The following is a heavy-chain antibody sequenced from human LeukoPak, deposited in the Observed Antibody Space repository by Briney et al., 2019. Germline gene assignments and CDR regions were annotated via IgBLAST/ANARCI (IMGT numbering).Heavy chain of an antibody. CDR2: IYYSGST. J-gene: IGHJ5*02. D-gene: IGHD3-22*01. V-gene: IGHV4-39*07. Sequence: SETLSLTCTVSGGSIGSSSYYWGWIRQPPGKGLEWIGSIYYSGSTNYNPSLKSRVTISVDTSKNQFSLKLSSVTAADTAVYYCARGLVGYYDSSGLGWFDPWGQGTLVTVSS. CDR1: GGSIGSSSYY. CDR3: ARGLVGYYDSSGLGWFDP.